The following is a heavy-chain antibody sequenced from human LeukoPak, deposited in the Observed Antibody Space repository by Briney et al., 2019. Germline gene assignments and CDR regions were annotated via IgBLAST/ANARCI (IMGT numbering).Heavy chain of an antibody. CDR2: ISENGGNT. J-gene: IGHJ6*02. Sequence: GGSLRLSCAASGLTFCAYAMSWVRQAPGKGLEWGSGISENGGNTYYADSVKGRFIISRDNSKNTLLFQMNSLRAEDTAVYYCARLTSGNGLDVWGRGTTVTVS. CDR3: ARLTSGNGLDV. D-gene: IGHD3-3*01. CDR1: GLTFCAYA. V-gene: IGHV3-23*01.